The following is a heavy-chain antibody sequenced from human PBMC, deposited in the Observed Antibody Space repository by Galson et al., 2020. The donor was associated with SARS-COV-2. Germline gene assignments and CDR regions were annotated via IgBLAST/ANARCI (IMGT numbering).Heavy chain of an antibody. Sequence: TGGSLRLSCAASGFTFSSYAMHWVRQAPGKGLEWVAVISYDGSNKYYAASVKGRFTISRDNSKNTLYLQMNSLRAEDTAVYYCARDDATHYLDYWGQGTLVTVSS. D-gene: IGHD1-26*01. CDR3: ARDDATHYLDY. J-gene: IGHJ4*02. CDR1: GFTFSSYA. V-gene: IGHV3-30-3*01. CDR2: ISYDGSNK.